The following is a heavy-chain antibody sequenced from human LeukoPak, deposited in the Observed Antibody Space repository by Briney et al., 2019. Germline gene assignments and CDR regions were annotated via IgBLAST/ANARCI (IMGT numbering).Heavy chain of an antibody. V-gene: IGHV3-30*18. Sequence: GGSLRLSCAASGFTFSSYGMHWVRQAPGKGLEWVAVISYDGSNKYYADSVKGRFTISRDNSKNTLYLQMNSLRAEDTAVNYCAKAVGGSSSLWGQGTLVTVSS. J-gene: IGHJ4*02. CDR1: GFTFSSYG. CDR3: AKAVGGSSSL. D-gene: IGHD1-26*01. CDR2: ISYDGSNK.